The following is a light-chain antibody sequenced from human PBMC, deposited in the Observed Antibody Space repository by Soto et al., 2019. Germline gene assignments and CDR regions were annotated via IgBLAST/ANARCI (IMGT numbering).Light chain of an antibody. J-gene: IGKJ5*01. V-gene: IGKV2-28*01. Sequence: EIVMTQSPLNLPVTPGEPASISCRSSQMLLYNNTYNYLDCYVQKPGQSPPXLIYFGSNRAPGVPDRFSGSGSGTDFTLKINRVEAEDVGTYYCMQALQSLTFGQGTRLEIK. CDR1: QMLLYNNTYNY. CDR2: FGS. CDR3: MQALQSLT.